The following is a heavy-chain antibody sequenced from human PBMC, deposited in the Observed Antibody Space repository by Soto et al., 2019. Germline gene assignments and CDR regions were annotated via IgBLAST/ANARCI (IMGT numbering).Heavy chain of an antibody. V-gene: IGHV1-2*04. J-gene: IGHJ4*02. D-gene: IGHD3-22*01. CDR1: GYTFTGYY. CDR2: INPNSGGT. CDR3: ARMNGSGYPYYFDY. Sequence: ASVKVSCKASGYTFTGYYMHWVRQAPGQGLEWMGWINPNSGGTNYAQKFQGWVTMTRDTSISTAYMELSRLRSDDTAVYYCARMNGSGYPYYFDYWGQGTLVTVSS.